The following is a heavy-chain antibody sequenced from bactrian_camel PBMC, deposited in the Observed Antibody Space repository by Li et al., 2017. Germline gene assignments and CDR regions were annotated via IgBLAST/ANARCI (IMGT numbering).Heavy chain of an antibody. Sequence: HVQLVESGGGTVQAGGSLRLSCAASAHYTIYCMGWFRQAPGKEREGVASIRDGGATTNYASSVRGRFIISQDNAKNTVYLQMDSLKPDDTAMYYCAADQGLSCWGALTSTARFDDLKLRGQGTQVTVS. D-gene: IGHD5*01. CDR1: AHYTIYC. V-gene: IGHV3S63*01. CDR2: IRDGGATT. J-gene: IGHJ4*01. CDR3: AADQGLSCWGALTSTARFDDLKL.